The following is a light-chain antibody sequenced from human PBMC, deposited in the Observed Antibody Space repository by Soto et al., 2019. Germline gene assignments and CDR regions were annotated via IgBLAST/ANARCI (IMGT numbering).Light chain of an antibody. Sequence: DIQMTQSPSSLSASVGDRVTITCRASQSISSYLNWYQQKPGKAPKLLIYAASSLQSGVPSRFSGSGSGTDFTLTISSLQPEDFATYYCQQSYSTPGGTFGPGTKVDI. CDR2: AAS. CDR1: QSISSY. V-gene: IGKV1-39*01. CDR3: QQSYSTPGGT. J-gene: IGKJ3*01.